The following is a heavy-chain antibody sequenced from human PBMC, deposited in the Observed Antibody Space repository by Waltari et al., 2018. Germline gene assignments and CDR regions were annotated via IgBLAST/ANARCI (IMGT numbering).Heavy chain of an antibody. V-gene: IGHV4-34*01. Sequence: QVQLQQWGAGLLKPSETLSLTCAVYGGSFSGYYWSWIRQPPGKGLAWLGEINHSGSTNYNPSLKSRVTISVDTSKNQFSLKLSSATAADTAVYYCARQKRIGYCSSTSCYTRPYGMDVWGQGTTVTVSS. CDR2: INHSGST. CDR3: ARQKRIGYCSSTSCYTRPYGMDV. D-gene: IGHD2-2*02. CDR1: GGSFSGYY. J-gene: IGHJ6*02.